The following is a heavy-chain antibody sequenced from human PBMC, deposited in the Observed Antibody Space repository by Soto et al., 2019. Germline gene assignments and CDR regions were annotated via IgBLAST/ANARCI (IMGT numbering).Heavy chain of an antibody. CDR2: ISGSGGST. D-gene: IGHD6-6*01. J-gene: IGHJ4*02. CDR1: GITFGSRA. Sequence: GGSLRLSCVASGITFGSRAMSWVRQAPGKGLEWVSAISGSGGSTYYADSVKGRFTISRDNSKNTLYLQMNSLRAEDTAVYYCAKGRKYSSSPTDYWGQGTLVTVSS. CDR3: AKGRKYSSSPTDY. V-gene: IGHV3-23*01.